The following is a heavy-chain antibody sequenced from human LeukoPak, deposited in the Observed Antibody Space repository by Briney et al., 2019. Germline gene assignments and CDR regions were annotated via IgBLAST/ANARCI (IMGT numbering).Heavy chain of an antibody. J-gene: IGHJ4*02. V-gene: IGHV3-53*01. Sequence: LEWVSVIYSGGSTYYADSVKGRFTISRDNSKNTLYLQMNSLRAEDTAVYYCAREPQGYFDYWGQGTLVTVSS. CDR2: IYSGGST. CDR3: AREPQGYFDY.